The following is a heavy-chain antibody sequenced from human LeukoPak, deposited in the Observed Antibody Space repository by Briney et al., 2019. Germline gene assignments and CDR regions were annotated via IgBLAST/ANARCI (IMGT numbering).Heavy chain of an antibody. V-gene: IGHV3-30*01. D-gene: IGHD5-24*01. CDR1: GFTFSSYA. Sequence: GRSLRLSCAASGFTFSSYAMHWVRQAPGKGLEWVAVISYDGSNKYYADSVKGRFTISRDNSKNTLYLQMNSLRAEDTAVYYCARDRAERWLQSAVYYFDYWGQGTLVTVSS. CDR2: ISYDGSNK. J-gene: IGHJ4*02. CDR3: ARDRAERWLQSAVYYFDY.